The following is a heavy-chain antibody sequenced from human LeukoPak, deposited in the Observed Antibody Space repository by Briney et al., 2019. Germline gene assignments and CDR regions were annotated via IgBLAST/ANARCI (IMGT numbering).Heavy chain of an antibody. J-gene: IGHJ4*02. D-gene: IGHD6-13*01. CDR1: GYTFTSHA. V-gene: IGHV1-3*01. CDR3: ARRTGATGIDS. CDR2: IHAGNGNT. Sequence: ASVKVSCKASGYTFTSHAIQWVRQAPGQRFEWMGWIHAGNGNTKYSQNFQDRVTITRDTSASTAYMELTSLRLEDTAVYYCARRTGATGIDSWGQGTLVTVSS.